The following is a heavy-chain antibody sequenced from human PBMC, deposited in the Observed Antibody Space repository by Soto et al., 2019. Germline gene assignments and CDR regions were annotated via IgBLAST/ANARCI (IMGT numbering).Heavy chain of an antibody. CDR1: GGSISSYY. CDR2: IYYSGST. J-gene: IGHJ5*02. D-gene: IGHD6-19*01. Sequence: PSETLSLTCTVSGGSISSYYWSWIRRHPGKGLEWIGYIYYSGSTNYNPSLKSRVTISVDTSKNQFSLKLSSVTAADTAVYYCARGPSSIAVAGLRDNWFDPWGQGTLVAVPS. CDR3: ARGPSSIAVAGLRDNWFDP. V-gene: IGHV4-59*01.